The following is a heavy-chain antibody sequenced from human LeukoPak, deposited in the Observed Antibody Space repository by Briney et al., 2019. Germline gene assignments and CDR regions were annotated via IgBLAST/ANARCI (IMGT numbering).Heavy chain of an antibody. CDR1: GGSISSSSYY. D-gene: IGHD3-22*01. CDR2: IYYSGST. J-gene: IGHJ4*02. V-gene: IGHV4-39*07. Sequence: SETLSLTCTVSGGSISSSSYYWGWIRQPPGKGLEWIGSIYYSGSTYYNPSLKSRVTISVDTSKNQFSLKLSSVTAADTAVYYCAREGVSSGYPYDYWGQGTLVTVSS. CDR3: AREGVSSGYPYDY.